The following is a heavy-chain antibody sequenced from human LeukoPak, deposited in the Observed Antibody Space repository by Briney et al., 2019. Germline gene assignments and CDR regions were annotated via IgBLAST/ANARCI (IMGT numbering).Heavy chain of an antibody. Sequence: GGSLRLSCAASGFTLSSNYMSWVRQAPGKGLEWVSVIYSGGSTYYADSVTGRFTISRDNSKKTLYLQMNSLRADDTAVYYCATRAYGGYYFDYWGQGPLVTV. J-gene: IGHJ4*02. CDR1: GFTLSSNY. CDR2: IYSGGST. D-gene: IGHD4-23*01. CDR3: ATRAYGGYYFDY. V-gene: IGHV3-53*01.